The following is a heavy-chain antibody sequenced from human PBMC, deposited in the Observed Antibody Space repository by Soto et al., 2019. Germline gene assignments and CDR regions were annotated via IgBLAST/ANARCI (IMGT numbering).Heavy chain of an antibody. V-gene: IGHV3-23*01. J-gene: IGHJ6*02. Sequence: PGGSLRLSCAASGFSFSSYAMSWVRQAPGKGLEWVSAISGSGATTFYADSMKGRFTISRDNSRDTLYLQMNSLRAEDTAVYYCAKWDGMDVWGQGTTVTV. CDR2: ISGSGATT. CDR3: AKWDGMDV. CDR1: GFSFSSYA.